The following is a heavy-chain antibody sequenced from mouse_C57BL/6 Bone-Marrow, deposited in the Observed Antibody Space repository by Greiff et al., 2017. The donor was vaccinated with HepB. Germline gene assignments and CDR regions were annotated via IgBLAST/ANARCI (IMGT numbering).Heavy chain of an antibody. V-gene: IGHV1-36*01. Sequence: VQLQQSGPVLVKPGPSVKISCKASGFTFTDYYMHWVKQSHGKRLEWIGLVYPYNGGTSYNRKVKGKATLPVDTSSSTAYMALNSLTSEDSAFYYCARIGRGFYAMDYWGQGTSVTVSS. J-gene: IGHJ4*01. D-gene: IGHD3-1*01. CDR3: ARIGRGFYAMDY. CDR1: GFTFTDYY. CDR2: VYPYNGGT.